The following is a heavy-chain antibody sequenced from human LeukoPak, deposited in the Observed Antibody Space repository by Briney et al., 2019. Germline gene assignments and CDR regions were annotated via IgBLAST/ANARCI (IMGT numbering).Heavy chain of an antibody. CDR2: INTDGSST. CDR1: GFTFSNHW. CDR3: ARATFRVGTTSAPGDY. J-gene: IGHJ4*02. Sequence: GGSLRLSCAASGFTFSNHWMHWVRQAPGKGLVYVSRINTDGSSTSYADSVKGRFTISRDNAKNTLYLQMNSLRAEDTAVYYCARATFRVGTTSAPGDYWGQGTLVTVSS. D-gene: IGHD1-26*01. V-gene: IGHV3-74*01.